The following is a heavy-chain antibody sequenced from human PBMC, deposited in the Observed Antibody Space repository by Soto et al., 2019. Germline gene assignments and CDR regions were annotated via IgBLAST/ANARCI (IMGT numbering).Heavy chain of an antibody. CDR3: ARDEGLEATGAFDI. J-gene: IGHJ3*02. CDR2: IYYSGST. V-gene: IGHV4-31*03. D-gene: IGHD1-1*01. Sequence: PSETLSLTCTVSGGSISSGGYYWSWIRQHPGKGLEWIGYIYYSGSTYYNPSLKSRVTISVDTSKSQFSLKLSSVTAADTAVYYCARDEGLEATGAFDIWGQGTMVTVSS. CDR1: GGSISSGGYY.